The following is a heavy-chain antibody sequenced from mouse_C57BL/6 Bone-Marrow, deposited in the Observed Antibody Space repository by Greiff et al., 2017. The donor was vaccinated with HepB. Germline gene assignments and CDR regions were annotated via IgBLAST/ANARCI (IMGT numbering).Heavy chain of an antibody. J-gene: IGHJ3*01. D-gene: IGHD2-3*01. V-gene: IGHV1-54*01. CDR3: ARDGDGYYGVAY. CDR1: GYAFTNYL. CDR2: INPGSGGT. Sequence: VQLQQSGAELVRPGTSVKVSCKASGYAFTNYLIEWVKQRPGQGLEWIGVINPGSGGTNYNEKFKGKATLTADKSSSTAYMQLSSLTSEDSAVYFCARDGDGYYGVAYWGQGTLVTVSA.